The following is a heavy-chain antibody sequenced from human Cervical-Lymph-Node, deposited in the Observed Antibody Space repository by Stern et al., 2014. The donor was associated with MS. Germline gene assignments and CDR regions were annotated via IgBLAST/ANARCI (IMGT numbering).Heavy chain of an antibody. J-gene: IGHJ4*02. CDR3: ARAGPYDYIWGNFRHRAFYFDS. CDR2: LYYSGST. CDR1: SGFIGNNY. D-gene: IGHD3-16*02. Sequence: QVQLQESGPGLVKPSETLSLMCSVSSGFIGNNYWSWIRQPPGKGLEWIGHLYYSGSTYYNPSLKSRVTISLGTSKNQLSLRLSSVTAADTAVYYCARAGPYDYIWGNFRHRAFYFDSWGQGALVTVSS. V-gene: IGHV4-59*01.